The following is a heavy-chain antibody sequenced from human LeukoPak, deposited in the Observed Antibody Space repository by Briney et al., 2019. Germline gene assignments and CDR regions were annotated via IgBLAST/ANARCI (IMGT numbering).Heavy chain of an antibody. D-gene: IGHD2-2*01. CDR3: ARDPIVVVPAATTYYFDY. Sequence: GGSLRLSCAASGFTFSSYAMRWVRQAPGKGLEWVAVISYDGSNKYYADSVKGRFTISRDNSKNTLYLQMNSLRAEDTAVYYCARDPIVVVPAATTYYFDYWGQGTLVTVSS. CDR2: ISYDGSNK. CDR1: GFTFSSYA. V-gene: IGHV3-30-3*01. J-gene: IGHJ4*02.